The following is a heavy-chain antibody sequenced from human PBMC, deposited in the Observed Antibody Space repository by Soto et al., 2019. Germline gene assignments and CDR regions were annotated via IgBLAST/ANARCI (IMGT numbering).Heavy chain of an antibody. CDR2: INHSGST. D-gene: IGHD3-10*01. J-gene: IGHJ4*02. V-gene: IGHV4-34*01. CDR1: GGSFSGYY. CDR3: ARDLYYYYGSGSYYSLLDY. Sequence: PSETLSLTCAVYGGSFSGYYWSWIRQPPGKGLEWIGEINHSGSTNYNPSLKSRVTISVDTSKNQFSLKLSSVTAADTAVYYCARDLYYYYGSGSYYSLLDYWGQGTLVTVFS.